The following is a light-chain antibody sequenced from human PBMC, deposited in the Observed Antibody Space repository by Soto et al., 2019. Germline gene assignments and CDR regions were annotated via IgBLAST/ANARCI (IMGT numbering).Light chain of an antibody. V-gene: IGKV2-40*01. Sequence: DMVMTQAPVSLSVTPGELASISCSSSRSLLDSADGNTYLDWYVQKPGQSPQLLIYTLSSRASGVPDRFSGIGSRTDFTLKISRVEAEDVGVYYCMQRREFPVTFGQGTRLEIK. CDR2: TLS. J-gene: IGKJ5*01. CDR1: RSLLDSADGNTY. CDR3: MQRREFPVT.